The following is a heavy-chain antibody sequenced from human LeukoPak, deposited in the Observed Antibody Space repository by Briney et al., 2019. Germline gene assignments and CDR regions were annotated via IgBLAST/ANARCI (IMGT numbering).Heavy chain of an antibody. CDR3: ARGRSNYYGMDV. J-gene: IGHJ6*02. Sequence: SEALSLTCSVSDGSINSYYWNWIRRPPGKGLEWIGYIYYNGNTNYSPSLKSRVTMSVDTSKNLFSLKVSSVTAADTAVYYCARGRSNYYGMDVWGQGTTVTVPS. D-gene: IGHD1-26*01. CDR2: IYYNGNT. V-gene: IGHV4-59*01. CDR1: DGSINSYY.